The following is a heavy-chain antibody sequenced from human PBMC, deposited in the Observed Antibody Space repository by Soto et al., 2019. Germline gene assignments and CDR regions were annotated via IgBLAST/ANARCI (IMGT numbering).Heavy chain of an antibody. D-gene: IGHD3-3*01. CDR2: MYHSGTT. J-gene: IGHJ4*02. V-gene: IGHV4-4*02. CDR3: ARGRSGGLLDY. Sequence: SETLSLTCAVSGGSISSDSWWSWVRQPPGKGLEWIGRMYHSGTTNYNPSLKSRLSISVDRSKNQFSLRLSSVTAADTAVYYCARGRSGGLLDYWGQGTQVTVSS. CDR1: GGSISSDSW.